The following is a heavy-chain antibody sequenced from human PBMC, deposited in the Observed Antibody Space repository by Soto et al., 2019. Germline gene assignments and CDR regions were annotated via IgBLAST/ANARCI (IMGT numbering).Heavy chain of an antibody. J-gene: IGHJ4*02. CDR2: VIPLVDIT. CDR3: AIEYGGDSPLDY. Sequence: QVLLVQSGAEVKKPGSSVKVSCKASRGTFSTYTISWVRQAPGQGFEWMGRVIPLVDITTYAQKFQGRVTITEDKSTNTAYMALSSLRSADTAVYYCAIEYGGDSPLDYWGQGTLVTVSS. CDR1: RGTFSTYT. D-gene: IGHD2-21*02. V-gene: IGHV1-69*02.